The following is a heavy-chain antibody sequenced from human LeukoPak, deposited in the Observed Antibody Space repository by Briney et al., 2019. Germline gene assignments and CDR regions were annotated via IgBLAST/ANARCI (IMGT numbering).Heavy chain of an antibody. CDR2: ISSSGSTI. V-gene: IGHV3-48*04. J-gene: IGHJ6*02. Sequence: PGGSLRLSCAASGFTFSSYWMSWVRQAPGKGLEWVSYISSSGSTIYYADSVKGRFTISRDNAKNSLYLQMNSLRAEDTAVYYCARGIQLWLHLYGMDVWGQGTTVTVSS. D-gene: IGHD5-18*01. CDR3: ARGIQLWLHLYGMDV. CDR1: GFTFSSYW.